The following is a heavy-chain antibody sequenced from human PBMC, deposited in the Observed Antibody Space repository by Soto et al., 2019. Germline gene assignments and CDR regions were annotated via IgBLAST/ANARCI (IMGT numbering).Heavy chain of an antibody. V-gene: IGHV4-59*01. CDR1: GDSISRNY. J-gene: IGHJ4*02. Sequence: QVQLQESGPGLVKPSETLSLTCTVSGDSISRNYWSWIRQPPGKGLEWIGYIYYSGSTNYNPSLQSRVTISVGTSKNQFSLKLSSVTAADTAAYYCVREVKGYSPLYWGQGILVTVSS. D-gene: IGHD2-21*01. CDR2: IYYSGST. CDR3: VREVKGYSPLY.